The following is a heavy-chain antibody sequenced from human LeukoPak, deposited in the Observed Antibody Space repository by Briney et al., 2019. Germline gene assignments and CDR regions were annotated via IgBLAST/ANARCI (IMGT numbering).Heavy chain of an antibody. Sequence: GGSLRLSCAASGFTFSSYAMSWVRQAPGKGLEWVSAISGSGGSTYYADSVKGRFTISRDNSKNTLYLQMNSLRAEDTAVYYCAKDLSITIFGVVENYMDVWGKGTTVTVSS. CDR2: ISGSGGST. CDR1: GFTFSSYA. V-gene: IGHV3-23*01. D-gene: IGHD3-3*01. J-gene: IGHJ6*03. CDR3: AKDLSITIFGVVENYMDV.